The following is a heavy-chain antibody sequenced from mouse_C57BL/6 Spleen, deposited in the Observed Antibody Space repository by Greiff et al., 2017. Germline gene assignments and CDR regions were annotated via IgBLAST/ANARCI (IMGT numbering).Heavy chain of an antibody. CDR3: AREEVGRYYFDY. D-gene: IGHD4-1*01. CDR1: GYAFSSYW. Sequence: VQLVESGAELVKPGASVKISCKASGYAFSSYWMNWVKQRPGKGLEWIGQIYPGDGDTNYNGKFKGKATLTADKSSSTAYMQLSSLTSEDSAVYFCAREEVGRYYFDYWGQGTTLTVSS. J-gene: IGHJ2*01. CDR2: IYPGDGDT. V-gene: IGHV1-80*01.